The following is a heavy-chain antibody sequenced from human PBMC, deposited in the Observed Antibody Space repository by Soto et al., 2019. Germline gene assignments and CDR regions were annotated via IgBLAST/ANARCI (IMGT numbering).Heavy chain of an antibody. CDR3: AKVSRPSRISTPDFDY. J-gene: IGHJ4*02. CDR2: ISYDGNTQ. Sequence: PGGSLRLCCAGSGFTLSSYSIHWVRQAPGKGLDWVAVISYDGNTQFYGDSVKGRFIVSRDNSRNTLYLQLNNLQAEDTAVYYYAKVSRPSRISTPDFDYWGQGT. CDR1: GFTLSSYS. V-gene: IGHV3-30-3*01.